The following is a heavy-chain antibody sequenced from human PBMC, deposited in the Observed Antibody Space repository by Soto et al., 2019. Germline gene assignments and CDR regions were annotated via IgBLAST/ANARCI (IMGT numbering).Heavy chain of an antibody. Sequence: QVPLVESGGGVVQPGRSLRLSCAASGFTFSSYGMHWVRQAPGKGLEWVAVISYDGNNKYYADSVKGRFTISRDNSKNTLYRQMNSLRAEDTAVYYCAKDEVLVVAVARDYYGMDVWGQGTTVTVSS. CDR1: GFTFSSYG. CDR3: AKDEVLVVAVARDYYGMDV. D-gene: IGHD2-15*01. V-gene: IGHV3-30*18. J-gene: IGHJ6*02. CDR2: ISYDGNNK.